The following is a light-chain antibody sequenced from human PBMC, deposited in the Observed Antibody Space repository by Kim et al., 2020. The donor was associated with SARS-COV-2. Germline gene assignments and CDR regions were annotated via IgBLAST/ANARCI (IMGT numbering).Light chain of an antibody. Sequence: ASVGDRVTITCRESQRIASYLNWYQQKPGKAPNLLIYAASSLQSGVPSRFSASGSGTDFTLIINALQPEDFATYYCQQNYTNPITFGQGTRLEIK. CDR2: AAS. V-gene: IGKV1-39*01. CDR1: QRIASY. J-gene: IGKJ5*01. CDR3: QQNYTNPIT.